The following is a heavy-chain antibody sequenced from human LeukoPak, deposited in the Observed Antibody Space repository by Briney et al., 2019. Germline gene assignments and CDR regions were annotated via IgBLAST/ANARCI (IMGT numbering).Heavy chain of an antibody. CDR2: ISSSGNTI. CDR3: ARVFTRGYSYGHFDY. CDR1: GFTFSDYY. Sequence: GGSLRLSCAASGFTFSDYYMSWIRQAPGKGLEWVSYISSSGNTIYYADSVKGRFTISRDNAKNSLYLQMNSLRAEDTAVYYCARVFTRGYSYGHFDYWGQGTLVTVSS. J-gene: IGHJ4*02. V-gene: IGHV3-11*01. D-gene: IGHD5-18*01.